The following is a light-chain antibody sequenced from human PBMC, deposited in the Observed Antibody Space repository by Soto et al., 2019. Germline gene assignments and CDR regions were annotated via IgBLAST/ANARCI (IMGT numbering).Light chain of an antibody. Sequence: DIQMTQSPPSLSASVGDRVIITCWASQSISNYLNWYQQKPGRAPKVLISGASALQSGVPSRFSGSGSGTDFTLTISSLQPEDFATYYCQQSYSIPPLSFGGGTKVEIK. V-gene: IGKV1-39*01. CDR1: QSISNY. CDR3: QQSYSIPPLS. J-gene: IGKJ4*01. CDR2: GAS.